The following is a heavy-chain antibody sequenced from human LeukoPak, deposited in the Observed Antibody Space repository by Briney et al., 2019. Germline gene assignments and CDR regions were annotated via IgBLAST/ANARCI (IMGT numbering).Heavy chain of an antibody. CDR1: GFTFSSYW. V-gene: IGHV3-7*03. D-gene: IGHD6-6*01. J-gene: IGHJ5*01. Sequence: PGGSLRLSCAASGFTFSSYWMSWVRQAPGKGLEWVANIKEDGSEKYYVDSVKGRFTISRDNAKNSLSLQMNSLRAEDTAVYYCAKGSRIAARPTIWFDSWGQGTLVTVSS. CDR3: AKGSRIAARPTIWFDS. CDR2: IKEDGSEK.